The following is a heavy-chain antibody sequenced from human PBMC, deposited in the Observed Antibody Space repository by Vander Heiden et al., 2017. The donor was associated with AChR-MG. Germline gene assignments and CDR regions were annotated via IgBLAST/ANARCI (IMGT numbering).Heavy chain of an antibody. CDR1: AFPFRNFG. V-gene: IGHV3-33*01. D-gene: IGHD3-10*01. J-gene: IGHJ4*02. Sequence: QVQLVESGGGVVQPGRSLRLSCAASAFPFRNFGMPWVRPAPGKGLVWGAVIWYDGRNPYKVDSVKGRFTVSRDNSKNILYLQRNSRRDEETAVYYCGRERGGGQYFDFWGQGTLVTVSS. CDR3: GRERGGGQYFDF. CDR2: IWYDGRNP.